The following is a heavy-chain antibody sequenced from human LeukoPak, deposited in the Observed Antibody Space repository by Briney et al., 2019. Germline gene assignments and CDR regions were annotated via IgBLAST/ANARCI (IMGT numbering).Heavy chain of an antibody. D-gene: IGHD4-17*01. J-gene: IGHJ5*02. CDR2: IYYSGST. CDR3: TRGDYSDAHWFDP. CDR1: GGSISSGDYY. Sequence: SQTLSLTCTVSGGSISSGDYYWIWIRQPPGKGLEWIGYIYYSGSTYYNPSLKSRVTISVDTSKNQFSLKLSSVTAADTAVYYCTRGDYSDAHWFDPWGQGTLVTVSS. V-gene: IGHV4-30-4*01.